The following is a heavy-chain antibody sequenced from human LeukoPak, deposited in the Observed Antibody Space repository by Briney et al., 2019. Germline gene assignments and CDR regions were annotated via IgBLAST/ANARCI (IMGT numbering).Heavy chain of an antibody. V-gene: IGHV3-48*04. J-gene: IGHJ6*03. Sequence: GRSLRLSCAASGFTFSSYSMNWVRQAPGKGLEWVSYISSSSSTIYYADSVKGRFTISRDNAKNSLYLQMNSLRAEDTAVYYCARDEGSDRDYYYYYMDVWGKGTTVTVSS. CDR2: ISSSSSTI. CDR3: ARDEGSDRDYYYYYMDV. CDR1: GFTFSSYS. D-gene: IGHD6-6*01.